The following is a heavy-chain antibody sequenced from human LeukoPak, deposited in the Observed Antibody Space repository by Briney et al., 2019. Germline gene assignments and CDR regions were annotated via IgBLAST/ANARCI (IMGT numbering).Heavy chain of an antibody. D-gene: IGHD1-1*01. CDR2: IYHSGST. J-gene: IGHJ4*02. V-gene: IGHV4-38-2*02. Sequence: SETLSLTCTVSGYSISSGYYWGWIRQPPGKGLEWIGSIYHSGSTYYNPSLKSRVTISVDTSKNRFSLKLSSVTAADTAVYYCARGGTAGDYWGQGTLVTVSS. CDR3: ARGGTAGDY. CDR1: GYSISSGYY.